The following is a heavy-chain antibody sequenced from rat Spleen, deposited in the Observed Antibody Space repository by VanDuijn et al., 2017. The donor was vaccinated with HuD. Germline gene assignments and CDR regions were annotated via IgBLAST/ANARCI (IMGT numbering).Heavy chain of an antibody. CDR2: ITNTGGST. CDR3: TRHSSYY. CDR1: GFTFNNYW. V-gene: IGHV5-31*01. J-gene: IGHJ3*01. Sequence: EVQLVESGGGLVQPGRSLKLSCVASGFTFNNYWMTWIRQAPGKGLEWVASITNTGGSTYYPDSVKGRFTISRDNAKSTLYLQMNRLQSGDTAIYYCTRHSSYYCGQGILLNASS. D-gene: IGHD1-2*01.